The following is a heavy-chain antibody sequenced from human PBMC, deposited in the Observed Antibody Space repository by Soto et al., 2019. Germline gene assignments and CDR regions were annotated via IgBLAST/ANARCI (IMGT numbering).Heavy chain of an antibody. J-gene: IGHJ6*03. D-gene: IGHD2-21*01. CDR2: IIPIQGKA. CDR1: GGSFISYS. Sequence: QVQLVQSGAELKKPGSSVKVSCEASGGSFISYSFTWVRQAPGQGLEWMGRIIPIQGKANYAVKFQDRVTITADRSTRTAYMELRSLRPEDTAVYYCAKSLLFVDHAYMDVWGKGTTVTVSS. CDR3: AKSLLFVDHAYMDV. V-gene: IGHV1-69*02.